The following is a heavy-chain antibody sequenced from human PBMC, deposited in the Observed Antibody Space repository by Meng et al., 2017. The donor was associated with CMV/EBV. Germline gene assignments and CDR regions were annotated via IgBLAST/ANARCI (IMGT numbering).Heavy chain of an antibody. Sequence: ASGSTFSSYAMHWVRQAPGKGLEWVAVISYDGSNKYYADSVKGRFTISRDNSKNTLYLQMNSLRAEDTAVYYCARGSAYSGSCVDYWGQGTLVTVSS. V-gene: IGHV3-30*04. CDR2: ISYDGSNK. D-gene: IGHD1-26*01. J-gene: IGHJ4*02. CDR3: ARGSAYSGSCVDY. CDR1: GSTFSSYA.